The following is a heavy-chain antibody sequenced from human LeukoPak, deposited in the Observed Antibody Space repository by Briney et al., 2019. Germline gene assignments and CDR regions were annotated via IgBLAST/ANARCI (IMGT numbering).Heavy chain of an antibody. CDR1: GFTFSSYS. CDR3: AKGYYGSGSYGWFDY. Sequence: GGSLRLSCAASGFTFSSYSMNWVRQAPGKGLEWVSSISSSSSYIYYADSVEGRFTISRDNSKNTLFLHMNSLRAEDTAVYSCAKGYYGSGSYGWFDYWGQGTLVTVSS. J-gene: IGHJ4*02. CDR2: ISSSSSYI. V-gene: IGHV3-21*04. D-gene: IGHD3-10*01.